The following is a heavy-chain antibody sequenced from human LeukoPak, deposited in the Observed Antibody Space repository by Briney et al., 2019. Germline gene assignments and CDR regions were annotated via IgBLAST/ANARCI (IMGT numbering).Heavy chain of an antibody. CDR1: DGSITNYY. V-gene: IGHV4-59*01. J-gene: IGHJ4*02. D-gene: IGHD4-17*01. Sequence: SETLSLTCTVSDGSITNYYWSWVRQPPGKGLEFIGYVHYSGTTNYNPSLRSRVTISIDTSKKHFFLKLNSVTAADTAVYYCATGYGDFRVEGRYFYSWGQGTLVTVSS. CDR2: VHYSGTT. CDR3: ATGYGDFRVEGRYFYS.